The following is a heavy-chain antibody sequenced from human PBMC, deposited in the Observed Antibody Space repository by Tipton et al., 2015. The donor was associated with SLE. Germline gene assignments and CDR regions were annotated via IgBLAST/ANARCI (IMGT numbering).Heavy chain of an antibody. D-gene: IGHD1-26*01. CDR2: IYTNGNT. CDR3: AGGDKWELRNLDY. Sequence: TLSLTCTVSGGSISSYYWSWIRQPPGKGLEWIGRIYTNGNTNYNPSLESRVTMSVDTSKNQLSLKLSSVTAADTAVYYCAGGDKWELRNLDYWGQGTLVTVSS. CDR1: GGSISSYY. V-gene: IGHV4-4*07. J-gene: IGHJ4*02.